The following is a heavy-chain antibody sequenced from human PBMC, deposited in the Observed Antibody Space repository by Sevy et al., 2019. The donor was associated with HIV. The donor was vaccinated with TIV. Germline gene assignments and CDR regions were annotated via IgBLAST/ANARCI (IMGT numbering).Heavy chain of an antibody. Sequence: ASVKVSCKASGYTFTSYGISWVRQAPGQGLEWMGWISAYNGNTNYAQKLQGRVTMTTDTSTGTAYMELRSLRSDDTAVYYCARGGRRGDYYDTFDYWGQGTLVTVSS. CDR3: ARGGRRGDYYDTFDY. V-gene: IGHV1-18*01. J-gene: IGHJ4*02. D-gene: IGHD3-22*01. CDR2: ISAYNGNT. CDR1: GYTFTSYG.